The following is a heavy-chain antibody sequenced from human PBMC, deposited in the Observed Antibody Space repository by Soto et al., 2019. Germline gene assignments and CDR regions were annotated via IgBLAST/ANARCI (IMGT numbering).Heavy chain of an antibody. CDR2: VYYSGST. V-gene: IGHV4-59*01. CDR3: AKYRRTDAEGYRLDF. Sequence: QVQLQESGPGLVRPSETLSLTCTLSGGSISGYYWSWIRQPPGKGLEWIGYVYYSGSTKYNPSLESRVIISVDMSNNHFSLMLTSVTAVDTAVYYCAKYRRTDAEGYRLDFWGQGTLVTVSS. CDR1: GGSISGYY. D-gene: IGHD5-12*01. J-gene: IGHJ4*02.